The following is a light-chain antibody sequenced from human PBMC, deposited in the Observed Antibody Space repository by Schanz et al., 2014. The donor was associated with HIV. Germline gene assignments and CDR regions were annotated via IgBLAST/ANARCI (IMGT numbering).Light chain of an antibody. CDR3: SSYTTSSTLV. J-gene: IGLJ2*01. V-gene: IGLV2-14*03. CDR2: DVT. Sequence: QSALTQPASVSGSLGQSITISCTGTSGDVGRYDYLPRYQQPPGQAPKLLIYDVTYRPSGISNRFSGSKSGYTASLTISGLQADDEADYYCSSYTTSSTLVFGGGTKLTVL. CDR1: SGDVGRYDY.